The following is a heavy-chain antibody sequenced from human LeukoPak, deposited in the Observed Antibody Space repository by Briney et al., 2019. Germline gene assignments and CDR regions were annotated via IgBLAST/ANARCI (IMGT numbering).Heavy chain of an antibody. D-gene: IGHD6-6*01. CDR2: IYYSGST. V-gene: IGHV4-30-4*08. Sequence: SQTLSLTCTVSGGSISSGDYYWSWIRQPPGKGLEWIGYIYYSGSTYYNPSLKSRVTMSVDTSKNQFSLKLSSVTAADTAVYYCARMGQGEAARHWFDPWGQGTLVTVSS. CDR1: GGSISSGDYY. J-gene: IGHJ5*02. CDR3: ARMGQGEAARHWFDP.